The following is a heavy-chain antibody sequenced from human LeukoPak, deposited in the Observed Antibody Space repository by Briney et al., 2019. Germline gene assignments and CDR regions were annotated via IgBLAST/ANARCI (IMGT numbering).Heavy chain of an antibody. D-gene: IGHD1-26*01. J-gene: IGHJ4*02. V-gene: IGHV3-7*03. Sequence: GGSLRLSCVTSGFTFTNHWMSWVRQAPGKGLEWVANIREDGGHTNYVDSVKGRFTISRDNSKNTLYLQMNSLRAEDTAVYYCARGWELPFDYWGQGTLVTVSS. CDR2: IREDGGHT. CDR1: GFTFTNHW. CDR3: ARGWELPFDY.